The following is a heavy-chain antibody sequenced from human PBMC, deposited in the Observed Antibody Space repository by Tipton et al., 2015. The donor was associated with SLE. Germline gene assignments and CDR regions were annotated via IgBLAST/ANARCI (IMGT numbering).Heavy chain of an antibody. J-gene: IGHJ4*02. D-gene: IGHD1-26*01. CDR1: GFSFSNYA. CDR2: IYSGGSST. V-gene: IGHV3-23*03. Sequence: GSLRLSCAGSGFSFSNYAMSRVRQAPGKGLEWVSVIYSGGSSTFYADSVKGRFTISRDNSKNTMYLQMNSLRADDTAVYYCTRESHRMGATIESWGQGALVTVSS. CDR3: TRESHRMGATIES.